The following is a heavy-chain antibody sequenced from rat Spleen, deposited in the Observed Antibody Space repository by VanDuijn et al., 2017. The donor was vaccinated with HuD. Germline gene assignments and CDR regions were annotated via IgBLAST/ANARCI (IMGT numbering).Heavy chain of an antibody. CDR2: ISYGVSSGHSGP. J-gene: IGHJ2*01. CDR1: GFTFSDYG. V-gene: IGHV5-29*01. CDR3: ARRHYGYTDYFDY. D-gene: IGHD1-9*01. Sequence: EVQLVESGGGLVQPGRSLKLSCAASGFTFSDYGVAWVRQAPTTGLEWVATISYGVSSGHSGPYYRDSVKGRFTIPRDNAKSTLSLQMDSLRSEDTATNYCARRHYGYTDYFDYWGQGVMVTVSS.